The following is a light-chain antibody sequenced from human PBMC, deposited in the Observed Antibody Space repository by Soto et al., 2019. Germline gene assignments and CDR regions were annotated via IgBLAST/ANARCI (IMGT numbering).Light chain of an antibody. CDR3: SSYTSAATSV. CDR2: DVT. V-gene: IGLV2-14*03. J-gene: IGLJ1*01. CDR1: ISYVGAYNY. Sequence: QSALTQPASVSGSPGQSITISCTGSISYVGAYNYDSWYQQHHPGEAPQLIIYDVTHRPAGVSSRFSGSKSGNTASLTISGLQPEDEADYYCSSYTSAATSVFGTGPKLTV.